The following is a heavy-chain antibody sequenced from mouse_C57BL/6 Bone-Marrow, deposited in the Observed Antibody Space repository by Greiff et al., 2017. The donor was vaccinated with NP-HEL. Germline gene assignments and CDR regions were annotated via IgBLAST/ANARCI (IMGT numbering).Heavy chain of an antibody. Sequence: VQLQQPGAELVKPGASVKLSCKASGYTFTSYWMHWVKQRPGQGLEWIGMIHPNSGSTNYNEKFKSKATLTVDKSSSTAYMQLSSLTSEDSAVYYCASQGWGYAMDYWGQGTSVTVSS. J-gene: IGHJ4*01. V-gene: IGHV1-64*01. CDR1: GYTFTSYW. CDR2: IHPNSGST. CDR3: ASQGWGYAMDY. D-gene: IGHD1-1*02.